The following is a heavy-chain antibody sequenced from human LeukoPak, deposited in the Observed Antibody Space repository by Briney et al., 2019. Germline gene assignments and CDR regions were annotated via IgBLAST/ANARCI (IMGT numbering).Heavy chain of an antibody. CDR2: ISAYNGDT. CDR3: ARDASNTSGWSPYFDY. D-gene: IGHD6-19*01. CDR1: GYTFNKHG. Sequence: ASVKVSCKASGYTFNKHGITWVRQAPGQGLEWMGWISAYNGDTTYGQKFQGRVTLLTDTSASTAYMVLRSLRSDDTAVYYCARDASNTSGWSPYFDYWGQGALVTVSS. J-gene: IGHJ4*02. V-gene: IGHV1-18*04.